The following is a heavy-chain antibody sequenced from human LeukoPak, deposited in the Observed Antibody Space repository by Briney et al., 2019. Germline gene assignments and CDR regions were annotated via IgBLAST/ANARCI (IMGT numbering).Heavy chain of an antibody. CDR2: IYTNGST. Sequence: SGTLSLTCTVSGCSISSYYWSWIRQPAGKGLEWIGCIYTNGSTNYDTSLKSRVSMSVDTSKNQFSLKLSSVTAADTAVYYCARDWRVVAATDYYYYMDVWGKGTTVTASS. CDR1: GCSISSYY. V-gene: IGHV4-4*07. D-gene: IGHD2-15*01. J-gene: IGHJ6*03. CDR3: ARDWRVVAATDYYYYMDV.